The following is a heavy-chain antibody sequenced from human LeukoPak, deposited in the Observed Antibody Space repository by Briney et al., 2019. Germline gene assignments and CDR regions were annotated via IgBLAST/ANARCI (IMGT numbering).Heavy chain of an antibody. V-gene: IGHV3-7*01. CDR3: ARDRSAIMITFGGVIMH. J-gene: IGHJ4*02. CDR1: GFTFSSYW. CDR2: IKQDGSEK. D-gene: IGHD3-16*02. Sequence: TGGSLRLSCAASGFTFSSYWMSWVRQAPGKGLEWVANIKQDGSEKYYVDSVKGRFTISRDNAKNSLYLQMNSLRAEDTAVYYCARDRSAIMITFGGVIMHWGQGTLVTVSS.